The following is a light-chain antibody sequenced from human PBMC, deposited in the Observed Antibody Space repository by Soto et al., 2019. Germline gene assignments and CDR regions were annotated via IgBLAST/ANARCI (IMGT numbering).Light chain of an antibody. V-gene: IGKV3-15*01. CDR2: GIS. Sequence: EMVMTQSPAILSVSPGESATLSCRASQSVNSNYLAWYQQHPGQPPRLLIYGISTRATGIPPRFSGSGSGTEFSLTISSMQSEDFALYCCQQYTKWPITFGPGKPLAIK. CDR1: QSVNSN. CDR3: QQYTKWPIT. J-gene: IGKJ5*01.